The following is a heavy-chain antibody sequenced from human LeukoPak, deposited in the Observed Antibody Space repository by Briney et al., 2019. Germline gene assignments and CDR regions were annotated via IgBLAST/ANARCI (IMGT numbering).Heavy chain of an antibody. J-gene: IGHJ6*03. D-gene: IGHD2-21*01. V-gene: IGHV4-34*01. CDR1: GGSFSGYY. Sequence: NPSETLSLTCAVYGGSFSGYYWSWIRQPPGKGLEWIGEINHSGSTNYNPSLKSRVTISVDTSKNQFSLKLSSVTAADTAVYYCAREPTDPGHLVVLAVVGCMDVWGNGTTVTVSS. CDR2: INHSGST. CDR3: AREPTDPGHLVVLAVVGCMDV.